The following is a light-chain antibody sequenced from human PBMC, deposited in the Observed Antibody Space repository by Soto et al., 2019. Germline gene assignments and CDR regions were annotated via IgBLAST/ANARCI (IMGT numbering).Light chain of an antibody. CDR1: SSDVGGYNF. V-gene: IGLV2-8*01. Sequence: QSALTQPPSASGSPGQSVTISCTGTSSDVGGYNFVSWYQHHPGKAPKLIIYEVNKRPSGVPNPFSGSKSGNKASLTVSGLQAVYEADYYCNSYAGSNIYVFGTGTKLTVL. CDR2: EVN. CDR3: NSYAGSNIYV. J-gene: IGLJ1*01.